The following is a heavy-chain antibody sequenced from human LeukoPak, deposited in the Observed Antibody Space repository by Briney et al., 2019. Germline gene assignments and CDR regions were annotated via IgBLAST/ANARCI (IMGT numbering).Heavy chain of an antibody. Sequence: ASVKVSCKASGGTFSSYAISWVRQAPGQGLEWMGGIIPIFGTADYTQKFQDRVTITADESTSTAYMELSSLRSEDTAVYYCARGGEMATISFGYWGQGTLVTVSS. D-gene: IGHD5-24*01. CDR3: ARGGEMATISFGY. V-gene: IGHV1-69*13. J-gene: IGHJ4*02. CDR2: IIPIFGTA. CDR1: GGTFSSYA.